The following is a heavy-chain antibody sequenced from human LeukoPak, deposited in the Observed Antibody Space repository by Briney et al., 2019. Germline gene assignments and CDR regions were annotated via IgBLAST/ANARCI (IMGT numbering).Heavy chain of an antibody. CDR3: ARDRATVTTCFDY. CDR1: GFTFSSYA. Sequence: GRSLRLSCAASGFTFSSYAMHWVRQAPGKGLEWVAVISYDGSNKYYADSVKSRFTISRDNSKNTLYLQMNSLRAEDTAVYYCARDRATVTTCFDYWGQGTLVTVSS. CDR2: ISYDGSNK. V-gene: IGHV3-30*04. J-gene: IGHJ4*02. D-gene: IGHD4-11*01.